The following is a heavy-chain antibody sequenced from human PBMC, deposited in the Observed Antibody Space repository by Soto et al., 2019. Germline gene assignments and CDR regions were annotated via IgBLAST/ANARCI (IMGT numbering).Heavy chain of an antibody. D-gene: IGHD3-9*01. CDR2: IYNSGST. Sequence: SSETLSLTCTVSGGSISSYYWSWIRQPPGKGLEWIGYIYNSGSTNYNPSLKSRVTISADTSKNQFSLKLSSVTAADSAVYYCARGYFDYARPPGYWGQGTLVTVSS. CDR3: ARGYFDYARPPGY. V-gene: IGHV4-59*01. J-gene: IGHJ4*02. CDR1: GGSISSYY.